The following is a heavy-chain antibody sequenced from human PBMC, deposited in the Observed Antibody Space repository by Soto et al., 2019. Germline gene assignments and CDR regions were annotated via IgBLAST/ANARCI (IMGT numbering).Heavy chain of an antibody. CDR1: SGSISSSNW. CDR2: IYHSGST. J-gene: IGHJ6*03. D-gene: IGHD6-13*01. Sequence: PSETLSLTCAVSSGSISSSNWWSWVRQPPGKGLEWIGEIYHSGSTNYNPSLKSRVTISVDKSKNQFSLKLSSVTAADTAVYYCARVPAAAANYYYYCYMDVWGKGTTVTVSS. CDR3: ARVPAAAANYYYYCYMDV. V-gene: IGHV4-4*02.